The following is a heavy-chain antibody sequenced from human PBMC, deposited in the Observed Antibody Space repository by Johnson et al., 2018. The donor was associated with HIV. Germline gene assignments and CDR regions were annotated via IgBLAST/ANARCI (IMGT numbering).Heavy chain of an antibody. CDR3: ALVWAPGGAFDI. CDR1: GFTFDDYA. V-gene: IGHV3-9*01. J-gene: IGHJ3*02. D-gene: IGHD3-16*01. CDR2: ISWNSGSI. Sequence: VQLVESGGGVVRPGGSLRLSCAASGFTFDDYAMHWVRQAPGKGLEWVSGISWNSGSIGYADSVKGRFTISRDNAKNSLYLQMNSLRAEDTAVYYCALVWAPGGAFDIWGQGTMVTVSS.